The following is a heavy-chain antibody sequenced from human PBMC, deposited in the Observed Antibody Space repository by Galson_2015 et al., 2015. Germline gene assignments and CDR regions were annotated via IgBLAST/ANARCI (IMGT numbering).Heavy chain of an antibody. V-gene: IGHV3-23*01. D-gene: IGHD2-21*02. CDR2: LSHTGSSI. CDR1: GFTFSSSA. J-gene: IGHJ4*02. Sequence: SLRLSCAASGFTFSSSAMNWVRQAPGKGLEWVSALSHTGSSIYYADSVKGRFTISRVNSKNTLYLHLNSLRADDTAVYYCAKDRRAVVMSAIDYWGQGTQVTVSS. CDR3: AKDRRAVVMSAIDY.